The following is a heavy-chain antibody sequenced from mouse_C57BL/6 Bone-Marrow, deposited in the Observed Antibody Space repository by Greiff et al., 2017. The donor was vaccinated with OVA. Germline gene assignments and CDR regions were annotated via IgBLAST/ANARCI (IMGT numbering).Heavy chain of an antibody. V-gene: IGHV1-22*01. Sequence: EVQRVESGPELVKPGASVKLSCKASGYTFTDYNMHWVKQRHGKSLEWIGYINPNNGGTSYNQKFKGQATLTVNKSSRTAYMELRSLTSEDSAVYYGARRGPWLAYWGQGTLVTVSA. CDR2: INPNNGGT. CDR1: GYTFTDYN. J-gene: IGHJ3*01. CDR3: ARRGPWLAY.